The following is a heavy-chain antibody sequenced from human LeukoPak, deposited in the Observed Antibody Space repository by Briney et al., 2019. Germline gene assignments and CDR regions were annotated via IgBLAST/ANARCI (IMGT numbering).Heavy chain of an antibody. V-gene: IGHV3-20*04. CDR3: ARYFDPYYYGSGSPSFDY. CDR2: INWNGGST. CDR1: GFTFDDYG. J-gene: IGHJ4*02. D-gene: IGHD3-10*01. Sequence: GGSLRLSCAASGFTFDDYGVSWVRQAPGKGLEWVSGINWNGGSTGYADSVKGRFTISRDNAKNSLYLQMNSLRAEDTALYYCARYFDPYYYGSGSPSFDYWGQGTLVTVSS.